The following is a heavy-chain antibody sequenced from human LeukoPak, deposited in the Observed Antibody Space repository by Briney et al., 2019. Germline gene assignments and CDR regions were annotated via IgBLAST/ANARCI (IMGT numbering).Heavy chain of an antibody. D-gene: IGHD2-15*01. CDR3: ARDTCRGGSCYSDY. Sequence: PSETLSLTCTVSGGSISSYYWSWIRQPAGKGLEWIGRIYTSGSTNYNPSLKSRVTMSVDTSKNQFSLKLSSVTAADTAVYYFARDTCRGGSCYSDYWGQGTLVTVSS. CDR2: IYTSGST. CDR1: GGSISSYY. J-gene: IGHJ4*02. V-gene: IGHV4-4*07.